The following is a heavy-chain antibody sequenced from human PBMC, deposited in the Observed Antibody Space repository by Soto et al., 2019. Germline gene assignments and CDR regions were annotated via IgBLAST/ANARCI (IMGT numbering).Heavy chain of an antibody. Sequence: QITLKESGPTLVKPTQTLTLTCTFSGFSLSTSGVGVGWIRQPPGKALDWLALIYWNDDKRYSPSLKSRLTITKDTSKNQVVLTMTNMDPVDTATYYCARQYYDFWSGYYLDYYYGMDVWGQGTTVTVSS. V-gene: IGHV2-5*01. CDR1: GFSLSTSGVG. J-gene: IGHJ6*02. CDR2: IYWNDDK. CDR3: ARQYYDFWSGYYLDYYYGMDV. D-gene: IGHD3-3*01.